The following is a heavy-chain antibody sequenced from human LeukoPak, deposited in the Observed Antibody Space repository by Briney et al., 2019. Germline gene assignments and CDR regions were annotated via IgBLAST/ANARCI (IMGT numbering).Heavy chain of an antibody. CDR2: IRNDGSNK. Sequence: GGSLRLSCAASGFTFNYYAMHWVRQAPGKGLEWVALIRNDGSNKYYTESVKGRFTVTRDNSKNTLYLQMNSLRAEDTAVYYCAKDPGYSHVTIGAGFDYWGQGTLVTVSS. J-gene: IGHJ4*02. V-gene: IGHV3-30*02. CDR3: AKDPGYSHVTIGAGFDY. CDR1: GFTFNYYA. D-gene: IGHD2-15*01.